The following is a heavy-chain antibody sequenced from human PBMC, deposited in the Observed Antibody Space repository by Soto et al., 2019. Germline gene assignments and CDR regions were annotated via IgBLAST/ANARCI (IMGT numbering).Heavy chain of an antibody. CDR2: ISGSGGST. CDR3: AKDWGWGSYGALDY. CDR1: GFTFSSYA. D-gene: IGHD3-16*01. Sequence: EVQLLESGGGLVQPGGSLRLSYAASGFTFSSYAMSWVRQAPGKGLEWVSAISGSGGSTYYADSVKGRFTISRDNSKNTLYLQMNSLRAEDTAVYYCAKDWGWGSYGALDYWGQGTLVTVSS. J-gene: IGHJ4*02. V-gene: IGHV3-23*01.